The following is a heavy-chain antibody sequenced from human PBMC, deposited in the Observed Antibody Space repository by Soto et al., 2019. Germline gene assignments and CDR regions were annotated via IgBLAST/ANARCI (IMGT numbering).Heavy chain of an antibody. Sequence: GASVKVSCKASGGTFSSNAISWVRQAPGQGLEWMGGIIPIFGTANYAQKFQGRVTITADESTSTAYMELSSLRSEDTAVYYCARGMTTVSETEFDYWGQGTLVTVSS. CDR3: ARGMTTVSETEFDY. CDR1: GGTFSSNA. D-gene: IGHD4-4*01. J-gene: IGHJ4*02. CDR2: IIPIFGTA. V-gene: IGHV1-69*13.